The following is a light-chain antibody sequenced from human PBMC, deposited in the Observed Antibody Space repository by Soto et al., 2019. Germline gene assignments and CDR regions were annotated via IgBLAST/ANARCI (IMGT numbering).Light chain of an antibody. CDR3: TSYTTTTTPVV. V-gene: IGLV2-14*01. CDR2: EVN. CDR1: SSDGGGYDY. J-gene: IGLJ2*01. Sequence: QSALTQPASVSGSPGQSITISCTGTSSDGGGYDYVSWFQQHPGKVPKLIIYEVNNRPSGVSNRFSASKSGNTASLTISGLQPEDEADYYCTSYTTTTTPVVFGGGTKVTVL.